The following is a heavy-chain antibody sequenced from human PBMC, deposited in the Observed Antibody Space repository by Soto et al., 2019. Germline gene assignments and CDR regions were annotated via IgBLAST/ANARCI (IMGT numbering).Heavy chain of an antibody. CDR3: STTGGY. V-gene: IGHV3-7*05. CDR1: RITFSCYW. J-gene: IGHJ4*02. D-gene: IGHD2-8*02. CDR2: IRQDGGQM. Sequence: PGGSLSLSCVSARITFSCYWMCWVRQAPGRGLECVATIRQDGGQMYYVDSVKGRFTISRDRAKNSLYLQMNSLTVEDTALYYCSTTGGYWGQGILVTVSS.